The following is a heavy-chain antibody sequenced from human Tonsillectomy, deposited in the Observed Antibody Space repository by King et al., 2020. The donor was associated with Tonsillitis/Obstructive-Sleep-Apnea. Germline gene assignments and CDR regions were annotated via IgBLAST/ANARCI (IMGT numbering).Heavy chain of an antibody. Sequence: VQLQESGPGLVKPSETLSLTCTVSGGSISSDYWSWIRQPPGKGLEWIGYIYYSGSTNYNPSLKSRVTISVDTSKTQFSLRLSSVTAADTAVYNCARSARGGVAFDIWGQGTMVTVSS. D-gene: IGHD3-16*01. CDR3: ARSARGGVAFDI. CDR1: GGSISSDY. J-gene: IGHJ3*02. CDR2: IYYSGST. V-gene: IGHV4-59*01.